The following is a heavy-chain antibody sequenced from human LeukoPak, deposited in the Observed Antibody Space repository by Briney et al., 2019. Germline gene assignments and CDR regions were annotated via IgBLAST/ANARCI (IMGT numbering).Heavy chain of an antibody. J-gene: IGHJ6*02. CDR1: GYTFTSYA. CDR2: INAGNGNT. V-gene: IGHV1-3*01. D-gene: IGHD4-17*01. CDR3: ARRLRHGDYDYYYYGMDV. Sequence: ASVKVSCKASGYTFTSYAMHWVRQAPGQRLEWMGWINAGNGNTKYSQKFQGRVTITRDTSASTAYMELSSLRSEDTAVYYCARRLRHGDYDYYYYGMDVWGQGTTVTVSS.